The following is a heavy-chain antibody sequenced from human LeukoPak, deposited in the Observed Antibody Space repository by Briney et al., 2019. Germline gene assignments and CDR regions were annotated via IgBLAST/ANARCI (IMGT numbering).Heavy chain of an antibody. D-gene: IGHD3-22*01. CDR1: GGSISSYY. Sequence: TSETLSLTCTVSGGSISSYYWSWIRQPPGKGLEWIGYIYYSGSTNYNPSLKSRVTISVDTSKNQFSLKLSTVTAADTAVYYCARHLHYYDSSGYFVGYDAFDIWGQGTMVTVSS. V-gene: IGHV4-59*08. CDR3: ARHLHYYDSSGYFVGYDAFDI. J-gene: IGHJ3*02. CDR2: IYYSGST.